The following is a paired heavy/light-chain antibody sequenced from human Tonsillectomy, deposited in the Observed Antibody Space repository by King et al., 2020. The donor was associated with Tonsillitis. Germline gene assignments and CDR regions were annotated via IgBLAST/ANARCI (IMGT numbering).Heavy chain of an antibody. CDR2: IHSDGRIT. CDR3: ARGGQLWNDFDS. J-gene: IGHJ4*02. Sequence: EVQLVESGGGLVQPGGSLRLSCAASGFTFSSYWMHWVRQAPGKGLVWVSRIHSDGRITMYADSVKGRFTISRDNAENTLHLQMDSLRAEDTAAYYCARGGQLWNDFDSWGQGTLVTVSS. CDR1: GFTFSSYW. D-gene: IGHD5-18*01. V-gene: IGHV3-74*03.
Light chain of an antibody. V-gene: IGKV1-9*01. CDR2: AAS. J-gene: IGKJ3*01. CDR3: QQLNSYPLT. CDR1: QGISSY. Sequence: DIQLTQSPSFLSASVGDRVTITCRASQGISSYLGWYQQKPGKAPKLLIYAASTLQSGVPSRFSGSGSGTEFTLTISSLQPEDFATYYCQQLNSYPLTFGPGTKVDV.